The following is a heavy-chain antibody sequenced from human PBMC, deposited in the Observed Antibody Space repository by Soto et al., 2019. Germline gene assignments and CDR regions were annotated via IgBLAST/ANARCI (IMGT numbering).Heavy chain of an antibody. CDR3: AEGPSIAARPGYFDY. CDR2: ISGSGGST. V-gene: IGHV3-23*01. CDR1: GFTFSSYA. D-gene: IGHD6-6*01. Sequence: GGSLRLSCAASGFTFSSYAMSWVRQAPGKGLEWVSAISGSGGSTYYADSVKGRFTISRDNSKNTLYLQMNSLRAEDTAVYYCAEGPSIAARPGYFDYWGQGTLVTVSS. J-gene: IGHJ4*02.